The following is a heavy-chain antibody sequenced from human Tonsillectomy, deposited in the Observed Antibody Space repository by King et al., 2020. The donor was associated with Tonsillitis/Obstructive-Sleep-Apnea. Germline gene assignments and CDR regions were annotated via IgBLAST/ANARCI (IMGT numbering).Heavy chain of an antibody. CDR2: ISGSGGGT. CDR1: GFTFSSYA. J-gene: IGHJ4*02. Sequence: QLVQSGGGLVQPGGSLRLYCAASGFTFSSYAMSWVRQAPGKGLEWVSSISGSGGGTYSADSVKGRFTISRDNSKNTLYLQMNSLRAEDTAVYYCAKDLIPAGPAAGTIFDYWGQGALVTVSS. V-gene: IGHV3-23*04. CDR3: AKDLIPAGPAAGTIFDY. D-gene: IGHD6-13*01.